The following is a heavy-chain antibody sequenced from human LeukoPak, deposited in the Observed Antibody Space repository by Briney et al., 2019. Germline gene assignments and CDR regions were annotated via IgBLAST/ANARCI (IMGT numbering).Heavy chain of an antibody. CDR3: ATTLYCSSSGCYRYFDY. J-gene: IGHJ4*02. Sequence: PGGSLRLSCAASGFTFSNAWMSWVRQAPGKGLEWVGRIKSKPDGGTTDYAAPVKGRFTISRDDSKKTLYLQMDSLRTEDTAVYYCATTLYCSSSGCYRYFDYWGQGTLATVSS. D-gene: IGHD2-2*01. CDR1: GFTFSNAW. CDR2: IKSKPDGGTT. V-gene: IGHV3-15*01.